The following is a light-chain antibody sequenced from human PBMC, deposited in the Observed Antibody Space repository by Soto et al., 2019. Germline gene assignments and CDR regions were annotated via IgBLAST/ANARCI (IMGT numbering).Light chain of an antibody. CDR2: AAS. Sequence: DLQMTQSPSSLSASVGDRVTITCRASQSISSYLNWYQQKPGKAPKLLIYAASSLQSGVPSRFSGSGSGTDFTLTISSLQPEDFATYYCQQSYSTPPEPITFGQGTRLEIK. CDR1: QSISSY. V-gene: IGKV1-39*01. CDR3: QQSYSTPPEPIT. J-gene: IGKJ5*01.